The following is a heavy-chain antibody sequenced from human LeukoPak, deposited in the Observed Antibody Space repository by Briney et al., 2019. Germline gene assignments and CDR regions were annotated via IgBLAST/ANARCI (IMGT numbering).Heavy chain of an antibody. V-gene: IGHV4-59*01. CDR3: ARGGPGSGWHYYLDY. CDR1: GGSIFSYY. CDR2: ISYSGST. Sequence: SETLSLTCTVSGGSIFSYYWSWIRQPPGKGLEWIGFISYSGSTNYNPSLRGRVTISVDTSKNQFSLNLSSVTGADTAVYYCARGGPGSGWHYYLDYWGQGTLVTVSS. D-gene: IGHD3-22*01. J-gene: IGHJ4*02.